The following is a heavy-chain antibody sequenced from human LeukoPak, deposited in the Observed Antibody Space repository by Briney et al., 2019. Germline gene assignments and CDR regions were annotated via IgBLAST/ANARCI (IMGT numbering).Heavy chain of an antibody. Sequence: GESLKISCKGSGYSFTSYWIGWVRQMPGKGLEWMGIIYPGDSDTRYSPSFQGQVTISADKSISTAYLQWSSLKASDTATYYCASGGTYSYGYRDPFDYWGQGTLVTVSS. CDR3: ASGGTYSYGYRDPFDY. V-gene: IGHV5-51*01. D-gene: IGHD5-18*01. J-gene: IGHJ4*02. CDR1: GYSFTSYW. CDR2: IYPGDSDT.